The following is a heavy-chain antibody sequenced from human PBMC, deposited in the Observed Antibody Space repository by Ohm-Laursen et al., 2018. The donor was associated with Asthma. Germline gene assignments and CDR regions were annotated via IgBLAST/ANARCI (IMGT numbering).Heavy chain of an antibody. J-gene: IGHJ1*01. CDR2: ISTSSTFT. CDR3: ARIGPEWELPGREYSLHH. Sequence: GTLSLTCAVSGGSISSSYWWSWIRQAPGKGLEWLSYISTSSTFTSYADSVKGRFTISRDNAKNSLFLQMNTLRAEDTALYYCARIGPEWELPGREYSLHHWGEGTLVTVSS. D-gene: IGHD1-26*01. V-gene: IGHV3-11*06. CDR1: GGSISSSYW.